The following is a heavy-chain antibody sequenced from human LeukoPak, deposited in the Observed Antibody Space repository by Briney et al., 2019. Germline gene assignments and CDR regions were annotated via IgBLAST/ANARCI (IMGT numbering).Heavy chain of an antibody. D-gene: IGHD3-22*01. CDR3: AKLPYYYDSSGYYYEGDY. CDR1: GFTFSPYS. CDR2: ISSSTSDI. J-gene: IGHJ4*02. Sequence: QAGGSLRLSCAASGFTFSPYSMNWVRQAPGKGLEWVSSISSSTSDIYYADSVKGRFTISRDNAKNSLYLQMNSLRAEDTAVYYCAKLPYYYDSSGYYYEGDYWGQGTLVTVSS. V-gene: IGHV3-21*04.